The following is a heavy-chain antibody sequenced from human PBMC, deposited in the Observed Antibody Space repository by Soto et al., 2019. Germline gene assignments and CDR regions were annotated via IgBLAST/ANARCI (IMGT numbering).Heavy chain of an antibody. CDR3: ARGDSTDCSNGVCSFFYNHDMDV. Sequence: GASVKVSCKASAYSFTDYNIHWVPEARGQELEWLGRINPKSGGTSTAQKFQGWVTMTTDASISTASMELTRLTSDDTAIYYCARGDSTDCSNGVCSFFYNHDMDVWGQGTTVTVSS. CDR2: INPKSGGT. V-gene: IGHV1-2*04. CDR1: AYSFTDYN. D-gene: IGHD2-8*01. J-gene: IGHJ6*02.